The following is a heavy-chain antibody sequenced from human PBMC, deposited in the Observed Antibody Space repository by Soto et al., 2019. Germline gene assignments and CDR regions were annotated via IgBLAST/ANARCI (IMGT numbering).Heavy chain of an antibody. CDR1: GFTFTRYT. CDR2: ISSTTNYI. Sequence: RGSLSLSGAPSGFTFTRYTMNWVRQAPANGLDWVSSISSTTNYIYYGDSMKGRFTISRDNAKNSLYLEMNSLRAEDTAVYYCARESEDLTSNFDNWGQGTLVTVSS. V-gene: IGHV3-21*06. J-gene: IGHJ4*02. CDR3: ARESEDLTSNFDN.